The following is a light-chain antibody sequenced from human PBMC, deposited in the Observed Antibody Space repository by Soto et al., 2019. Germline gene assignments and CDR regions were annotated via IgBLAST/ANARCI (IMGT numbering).Light chain of an antibody. Sequence: QSVLTQPASVSGSPGQSITISCTGTSSDIGCYEYVSWYQQHPGKAPRLMIYEVTYRPSGVSNRFSGSKSGSTASLTISGLQAEDEADYYCSSYTDSSTLGLYVFGTGTKVTVL. CDR1: SSDIGCYEY. J-gene: IGLJ1*01. V-gene: IGLV2-14*01. CDR2: EVT. CDR3: SSYTDSSTLGLYV.